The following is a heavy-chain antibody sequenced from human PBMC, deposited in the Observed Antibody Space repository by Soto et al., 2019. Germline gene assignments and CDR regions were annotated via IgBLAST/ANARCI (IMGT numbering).Heavy chain of an antibody. J-gene: IGHJ6*02. CDR1: GFTFSSYS. D-gene: IGHD4-17*01. V-gene: IGHV3-21*01. CDR2: ISSSSSYI. CDR3: ARGYGDYSDYYYYGMDV. Sequence: GGSLRLSCAASGFTFSSYSMNWVRQAPGKGLEWVSSISSSSSYIYYADSEKGRFTISRDNAKNSLYLQMNSLRAEDTAVYYCARGYGDYSDYYYYGMDVWGQGTTVTVSS.